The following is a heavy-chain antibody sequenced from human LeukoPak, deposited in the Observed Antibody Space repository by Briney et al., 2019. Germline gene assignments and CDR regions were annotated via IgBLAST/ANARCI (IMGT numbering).Heavy chain of an antibody. D-gene: IGHD3-10*01. CDR2: IPTGSTTI. J-gene: IGHJ5*02. CDR3: ATMIRGRGVDP. CDR1: GFTFSSYS. Sequence: GGSLRLSCAASGFTFSSYSMNWVRQAPGKGLEWVAYIPTGSTTIYYADSVKGRFTISRDNARNSLSLQMNSLRAEDTAVYYCATMIRGRGVDPWGQGSLVTVSS. V-gene: IGHV3-48*01.